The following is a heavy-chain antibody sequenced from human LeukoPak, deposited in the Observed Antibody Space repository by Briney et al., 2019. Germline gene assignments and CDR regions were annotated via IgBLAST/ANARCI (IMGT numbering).Heavy chain of an antibody. V-gene: IGHV4-34*01. CDR1: GGSFSGYY. J-gene: IGHJ4*02. CDR2: INHSGST. Sequence: PSETLSLTCAVYGGSFSGYYWSWIRQPPGKGLEWIGEINHSGSTNYNPSLKSRVTISVDTSKNQFSLKLSSVTAADTAVYYCARGRFVRADYWGQGTLVTVSS. D-gene: IGHD2-8*01. CDR3: ARGRFVRADY.